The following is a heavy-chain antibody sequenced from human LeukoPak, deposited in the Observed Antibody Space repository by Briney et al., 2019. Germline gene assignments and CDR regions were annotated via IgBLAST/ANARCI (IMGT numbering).Heavy chain of an antibody. V-gene: IGHV1-69*06. Sequence: SVKVSCKTNGGTFSDYTIHWVRQAPGQGLDWMGGITPMYGTSNYAQKFQGRLTIAADKSTNTVHMDLSSLRAEDTAIYYCARDNAGLYDAFDLWGLGTLVTVSS. CDR2: ITPMYGTS. D-gene: IGHD5/OR15-5a*01. CDR1: GGTFSDYT. J-gene: IGHJ4*02. CDR3: ARDNAGLYDAFDL.